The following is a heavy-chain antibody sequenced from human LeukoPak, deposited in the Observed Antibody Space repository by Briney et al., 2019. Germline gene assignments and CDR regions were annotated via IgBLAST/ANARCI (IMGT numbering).Heavy chain of an antibody. CDR3: ATSGNILTGYYRYYFEY. D-gene: IGHD3-9*01. V-gene: IGHV3-66*01. J-gene: IGHJ4*02. CDR2: LYSGGST. CDR1: GFTVNSNY. Sequence: GGSLRLSCAVSGFTVNSNYMTWVRQAPGKGLEWVSLLYSGGSTYYADSVKGRFTISRDNSKNTLYLQMDSLRAEDTAVYYCATSGNILTGYYRYYFEYWGQGTLVTVSS.